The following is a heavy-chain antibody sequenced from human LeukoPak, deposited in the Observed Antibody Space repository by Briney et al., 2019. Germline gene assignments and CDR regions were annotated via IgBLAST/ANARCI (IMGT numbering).Heavy chain of an antibody. J-gene: IGHJ3*02. CDR1: GGSFSGYY. Sequence: KPSETLSLTCAVYGGSFSGYYWSWIRQPPGKGLEWIGEINHSGSTNYNPSLKSRVTISVDTSKNQFSLKLSSVTAADTAVYYCARGFYAFDIWGQGTMVIVSS. D-gene: IGHD2/OR15-2a*01. V-gene: IGHV4-34*01. CDR3: ARGFYAFDI. CDR2: INHSGST.